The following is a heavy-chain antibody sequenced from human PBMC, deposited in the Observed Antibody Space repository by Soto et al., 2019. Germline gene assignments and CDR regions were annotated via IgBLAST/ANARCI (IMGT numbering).Heavy chain of an antibody. Sequence: SETLSLTCTVSGGSISSGDYYWSWIRQPPGKGLEWIGYIYYSGSTYYNPSLKSRVTISVDTSKNQFSLKLSSVTAADTAVYYCARDGSGSYYPPYYSYGMDVWGQGTTVTVSS. J-gene: IGHJ6*02. V-gene: IGHV4-30-4*01. CDR2: IYYSGST. CDR3: ARDGSGSYYPPYYSYGMDV. CDR1: GGSISSGDYY. D-gene: IGHD3-10*01.